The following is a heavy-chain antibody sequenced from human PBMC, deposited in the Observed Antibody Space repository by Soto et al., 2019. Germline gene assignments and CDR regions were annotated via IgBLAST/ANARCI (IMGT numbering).Heavy chain of an antibody. CDR2: ISDDGRNT. D-gene: IGHD4-17*01. Sequence: QVQLVESGGGVVQPGRSLRLSCAASGFTFSNHAMHWVRQAPGKGLGWVAVISDDGRNTYYADSVKGRFTISRDNSKNTRDLQMNSLRTEDTAVYYCGREHYADPAGYFDYWGQGTLVTVSS. CDR3: GREHYADPAGYFDY. CDR1: GFTFSNHA. V-gene: IGHV3-30*04. J-gene: IGHJ4*02.